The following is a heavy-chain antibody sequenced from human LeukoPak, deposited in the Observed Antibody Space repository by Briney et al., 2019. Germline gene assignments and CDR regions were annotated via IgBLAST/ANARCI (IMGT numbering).Heavy chain of an antibody. J-gene: IGHJ4*02. CDR1: GFTFSSYW. D-gene: IGHD6-6*01. CDR3: VSAFSRPIDY. Sequence: GGSLRLSCAASGFTFSSYWMSWVRQAPGKGLEWVANIKEDGREKYYVDSVKGRFTISRDNAKNSLYLQMNSLRAEDTAVYYCVSAFSRPIDYWGQGTLVTVSS. V-gene: IGHV3-7*01. CDR2: IKEDGREK.